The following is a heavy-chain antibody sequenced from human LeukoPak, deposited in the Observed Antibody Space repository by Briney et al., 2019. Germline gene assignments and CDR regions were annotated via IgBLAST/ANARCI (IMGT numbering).Heavy chain of an antibody. CDR2: IYYSGST. J-gene: IGHJ3*02. CDR1: GGSISSSSYY. Sequence: NPSETLSLTCTVSGGSISSSSYYWGWIRQPPGKGLEWIGSIYYSGSTYYNPSLKSRVTISVDTSKNQFSLKLSSVTAADTAVYYCAKEGDYYGSGSYRDGFDIWGQGTRATVSS. V-gene: IGHV4-39*07. D-gene: IGHD3-10*01. CDR3: AKEGDYYGSGSYRDGFDI.